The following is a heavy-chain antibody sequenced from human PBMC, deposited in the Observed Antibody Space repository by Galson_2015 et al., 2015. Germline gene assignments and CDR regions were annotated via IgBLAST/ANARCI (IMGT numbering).Heavy chain of an antibody. CDR3: ARVRQTDGLLDY. J-gene: IGHJ4*02. D-gene: IGHD2-15*01. CDR2: INSDGGDT. CDR1: GFTFSSGW. Sequence: SLRLSCAVSGFTFSSGWMHWVRQAPGKGLVWVSRINSDGGDTTYADSVKGRFTISRDNAKNTLFLQTNGLRAEDTAVYYCARVRQTDGLLDYWGQGTLVTVSS. V-gene: IGHV3-74*01.